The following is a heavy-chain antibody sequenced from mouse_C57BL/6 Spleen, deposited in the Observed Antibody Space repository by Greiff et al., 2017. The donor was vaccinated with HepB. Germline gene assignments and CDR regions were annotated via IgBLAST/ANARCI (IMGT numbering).Heavy chain of an antibody. V-gene: IGHV3-6*01. Sequence: ESGPGLVKPSQSLSLTCSVPGYSITSGYYWNWIRQFPGNKLEWMGYISYDGSNNYNPSLKNRISITRDTSKNQFFLKLNSVTTEDTATYYCARGGYGSSYDWDYWGQGTTLTVAS. D-gene: IGHD1-1*01. CDR3: ARGGYGSSYDWDY. CDR1: GYSITSGYY. J-gene: IGHJ2*01. CDR2: ISYDGSN.